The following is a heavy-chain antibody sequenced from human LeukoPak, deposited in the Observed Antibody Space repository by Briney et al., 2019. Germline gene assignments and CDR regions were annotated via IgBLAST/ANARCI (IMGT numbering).Heavy chain of an antibody. Sequence: GGSLRLSCAASGFTFSSYWMSWVRQAPGKGLEWVANIKQDGSEKYYVDSVKGRFTISRDNARNSLYLQMNSLRAEDTAVYYCASGTQNYDFWSGYFLGVFDYWGQGTLVTVSS. CDR1: GFTFSSYW. CDR2: IKQDGSEK. CDR3: ASGTQNYDFWSGYFLGVFDY. D-gene: IGHD3-3*01. V-gene: IGHV3-7*01. J-gene: IGHJ4*02.